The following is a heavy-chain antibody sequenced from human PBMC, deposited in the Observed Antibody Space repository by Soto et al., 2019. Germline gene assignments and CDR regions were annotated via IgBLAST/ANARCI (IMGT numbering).Heavy chain of an antibody. CDR1: GYTFTSYG. J-gene: IGHJ4*02. D-gene: IGHD6-19*01. Sequence: ASVKVSCKASGYTFTSYGISWVRQAHGQGLEWMGWISAYNGNTNYAQKLQGRVTMTTDTSTSTAYMELRSLRSDDTAVYYCARKGQWLVHSYYFDYWGQGTLVTVSS. CDR2: ISAYNGNT. CDR3: ARKGQWLVHSYYFDY. V-gene: IGHV1-18*01.